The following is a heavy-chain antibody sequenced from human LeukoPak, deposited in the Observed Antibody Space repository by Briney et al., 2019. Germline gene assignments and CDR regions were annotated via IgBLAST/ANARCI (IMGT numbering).Heavy chain of an antibody. Sequence: SETLSLTCTVPGGSISSYYWSWIRQPPGKGLEWIGEINHSGSTNYNPSLKSRVTISVDTSKNQFSLKLSSVTAADTAVYYCARGIAVANDAFDIWGQGTMVTVSS. V-gene: IGHV4-34*01. CDR1: GGSISSYY. CDR3: ARGIAVANDAFDI. J-gene: IGHJ3*02. D-gene: IGHD6-19*01. CDR2: INHSGST.